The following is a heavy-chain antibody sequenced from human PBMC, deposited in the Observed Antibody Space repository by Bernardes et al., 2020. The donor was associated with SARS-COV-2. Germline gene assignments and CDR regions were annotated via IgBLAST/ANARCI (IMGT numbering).Heavy chain of an antibody. V-gene: IGHV3-30*18. CDR1: GFTFSSYG. D-gene: IGHD3-10*01. J-gene: IGHJ4*02. Sequence: GVSLRLSCAASGFTFSSYGMHWVRQAPGKGLEWVAVISYDGSNKYYADSVKGRFTISRDNSKNTLYLQMNSLRAEDTAVYYCAKDRGGLLWFRESRSFDYWGQGTLVTVSS. CDR3: AKDRGGLLWFRESRSFDY. CDR2: ISYDGSNK.